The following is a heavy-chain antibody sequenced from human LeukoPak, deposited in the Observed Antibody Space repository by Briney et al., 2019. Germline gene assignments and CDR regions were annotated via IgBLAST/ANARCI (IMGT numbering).Heavy chain of an antibody. CDR3: ARIVQDGSALDY. CDR2: IYYSGTT. J-gene: IGHJ4*02. D-gene: IGHD1-26*01. V-gene: IGHV4-34*01. CDR1: GGSFSGYY. Sequence: PSETLSLTCAVYGGSFSGYYWSWIRQPPGKGLEWIGSIYYSGTTYYNPSLKSRVTISVDTSKNQFSLKLSSVTAADTAVYYCARIVQDGSALDYWGQGTLVTVSS.